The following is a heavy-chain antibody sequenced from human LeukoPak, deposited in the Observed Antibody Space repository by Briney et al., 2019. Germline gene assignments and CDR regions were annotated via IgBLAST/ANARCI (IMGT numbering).Heavy chain of an antibody. CDR2: LNPDVSHT. V-gene: IGHV3-7*01. J-gene: IGHJ4*02. CDR1: VFTFTSFW. CDR3: ARVMDTASYNF. Sequence: GRSLSPSCVLSVFTFTSFWMTWVRQAARTGRGWVANLNPDVSHTYHIRSGTGRFFISRDNAKNSMCLQMNCPRGAHTAVYFRARVMDTASYNFWGQGTLVTVSS. D-gene: IGHD5-18*01.